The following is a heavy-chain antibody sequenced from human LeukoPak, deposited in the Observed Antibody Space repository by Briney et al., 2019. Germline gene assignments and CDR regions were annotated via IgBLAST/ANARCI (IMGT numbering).Heavy chain of an antibody. D-gene: IGHD3-22*01. CDR2: MGGNGRSP. CDR3: AKTKYYDSSGYTYFDY. V-gene: IGHV3-23*01. Sequence: GGSLRLSCAASGFTFSSYAMSWVRQAPGKGLVWVSRMGGNGRSPAYADSVKGRFTISRDNARNTLYLQMNSLGAEDTAVYYCAKTKYYDSSGYTYFDYWGQGTLVTVSS. CDR1: GFTFSSYA. J-gene: IGHJ4*02.